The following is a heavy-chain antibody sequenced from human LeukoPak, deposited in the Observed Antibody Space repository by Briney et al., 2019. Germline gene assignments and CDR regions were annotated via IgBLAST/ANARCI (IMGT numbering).Heavy chain of an antibody. Sequence: SETLSLTCTVSGGSISSYYWSWIRQPPGKGLEWIGYIYYSGSTNYNPSLQSRVTISVDTSKNQFSLRLSSVTAADTAVYYCARENSYYDSSGYYFGSGYFDYWGQGTLVTVSS. D-gene: IGHD3-22*01. CDR2: IYYSGST. V-gene: IGHV4-59*01. CDR3: ARENSYYDSSGYYFGSGYFDY. J-gene: IGHJ4*02. CDR1: GGSISSYY.